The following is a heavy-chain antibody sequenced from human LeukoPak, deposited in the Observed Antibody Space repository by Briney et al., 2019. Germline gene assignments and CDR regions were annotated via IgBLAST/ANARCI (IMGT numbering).Heavy chain of an antibody. CDR3: ARHGGEYYDILTGYFNPKEFDY. D-gene: IGHD3-9*01. J-gene: IGHJ4*02. V-gene: IGHV4-39*01. Sequence: SETLSLTCTVSGGSISSSSYYWGWIRQPPGKGLGWIGSIYYSGSTYYNPSLKSRVTISVDTSKNQFSLKLSSVTAADTAVYYCARHGGEYYDILTGYFNPKEFDYWGQGTLVTVSS. CDR1: GGSISSSSYY. CDR2: IYYSGST.